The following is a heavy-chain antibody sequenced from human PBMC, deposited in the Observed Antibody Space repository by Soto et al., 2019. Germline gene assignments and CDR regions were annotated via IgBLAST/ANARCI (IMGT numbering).Heavy chain of an antibody. Sequence: QVQLQESGPGLVKPSQTLSLTCTVSGGSISSGGYYWSWIRQHPGKGLEWIGYIYYSGSTYYNPSLKSRVTISVDTSKNQFSLKLSSVTAADTAVYYCARVTRRDFWSGYYVYAFDICGQGTMVTVSS. CDR3: ARVTRRDFWSGYYVYAFDI. J-gene: IGHJ3*02. CDR2: IYYSGST. CDR1: GGSISSGGYY. V-gene: IGHV4-31*03. D-gene: IGHD3-3*01.